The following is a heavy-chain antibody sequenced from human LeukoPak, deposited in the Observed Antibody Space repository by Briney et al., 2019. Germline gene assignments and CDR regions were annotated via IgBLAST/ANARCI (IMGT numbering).Heavy chain of an antibody. CDR3: ARASYYGSGSLSYYFDY. CDR2: INPSGGST. Sequence: ASVKVSCKASGYTFTSYYMHWVRQAPGQGLEWMGIINPSGGSTSYAQKFQGRVTMTRDTSTSTVYMELSSLRSEDTAVYYCARASYYGSGSLSYYFDYWGQGTLVTVSS. CDR1: GYTFTSYY. D-gene: IGHD3-10*01. V-gene: IGHV1-46*01. J-gene: IGHJ4*02.